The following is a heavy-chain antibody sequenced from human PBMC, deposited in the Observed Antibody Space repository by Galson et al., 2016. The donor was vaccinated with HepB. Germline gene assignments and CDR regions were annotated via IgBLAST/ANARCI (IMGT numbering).Heavy chain of an antibody. CDR2: IYWNDHK. J-gene: IGHJ3*02. CDR3: ALTGSYQASDGLDI. V-gene: IGHV2-5*01. Sequence: PALVKPTQTLTLTCAFSGFSLSTSGVGVGWIRQPPGKALEWLALIYWNDHKRYSPSLQIRLTITKDTSKKQVVLTMTNMDPVDTATYFCALTGSYQASDGLDIWGQGTMVTVSS. CDR1: GFSLSTSGVG. D-gene: IGHD1-26*01.